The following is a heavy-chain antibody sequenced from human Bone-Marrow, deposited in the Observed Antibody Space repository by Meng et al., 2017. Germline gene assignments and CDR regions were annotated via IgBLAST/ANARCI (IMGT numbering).Heavy chain of an antibody. D-gene: IGHD1-26*01. CDR3: AIVGATDTFDY. CDR2: MNPNSGNT. J-gene: IGHJ4*02. CDR1: GYTFTGYY. Sequence: ASVKVSCKASGYTFTGYYMHWVRQAPGQGLEWMGWMNPNSGNTGYAQKFQGRVTMTRNTSISTAYMELSSLRSEDTAVYYCAIVGATDTFDYWGQGTRVTCSS. V-gene: IGHV1-8*02.